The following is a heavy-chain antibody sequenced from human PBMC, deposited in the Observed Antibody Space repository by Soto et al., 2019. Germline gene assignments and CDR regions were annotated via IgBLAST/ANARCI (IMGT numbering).Heavy chain of an antibody. CDR2: ISSSSSYI. Sequence: GGSLRLSCAASGFTFSSYSMNWVRQAPGKGLEWVSSISSSSSYIYYADSVKGRFTISRDNAKNSLYLQMNSLRAEDTAVYYCARNKLRFFDYYGMDVWGQGTTVTVSS. CDR1: GFTFSSYS. J-gene: IGHJ6*02. D-gene: IGHD3-3*01. CDR3: ARNKLRFFDYYGMDV. V-gene: IGHV3-21*01.